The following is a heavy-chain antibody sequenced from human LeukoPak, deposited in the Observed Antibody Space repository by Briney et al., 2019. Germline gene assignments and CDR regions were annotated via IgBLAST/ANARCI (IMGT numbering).Heavy chain of an antibody. CDR1: GFTFSSYA. J-gene: IGHJ4*02. V-gene: IGHV3-23*01. CDR3: ATTTGGKNFDY. D-gene: IGHD1-1*01. CDR2: ISGSGGST. Sequence: GGSLRLSCAAAGFTFSSYAMSWVRQAPGKGLEWVSAISGSGGSTDYADFVKGRFSISRDNSKNTLYLQMNSLRAEDTAVYHCATTTGGKNFDYWGQGTLVTVSS.